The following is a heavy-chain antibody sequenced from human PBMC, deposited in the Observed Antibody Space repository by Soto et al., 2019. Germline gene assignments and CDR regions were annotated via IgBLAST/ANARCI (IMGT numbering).Heavy chain of an antibody. Sequence: GGSLRLSCAASGFTFSSYGMHWIRQAPGKGLEWVAVIWYDGSNKDYADSVKGRFTISRDNSKNTLYLQMNSLRAEDTAVYYCARDRGYCISTSCPGGMDVWGQGTTVTVSS. CDR1: GFTFSSYG. CDR2: IWYDGSNK. V-gene: IGHV3-33*01. J-gene: IGHJ6*02. D-gene: IGHD2-2*01. CDR3: ARDRGYCISTSCPGGMDV.